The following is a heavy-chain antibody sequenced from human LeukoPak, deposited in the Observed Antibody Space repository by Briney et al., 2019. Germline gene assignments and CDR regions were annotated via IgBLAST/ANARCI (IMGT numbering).Heavy chain of an antibody. J-gene: IGHJ3*02. CDR2: TYYRSKWYN. CDR3: ARAGIPVTWLRIPGGGAFDI. Sequence: SQTLSLTCAISRDTVSSNSAACDWIRQSPSRGLEWLGRTYYRSKWYNDYAVSVKSRITTNPDTAKNPFSLQRNTVAPADTAVLYSARAGIPVTWLRIPGGGAFDIWGQGTMVTVSS. CDR1: RDTVSSNSAA. D-gene: IGHD5-12*01. V-gene: IGHV6-1*01.